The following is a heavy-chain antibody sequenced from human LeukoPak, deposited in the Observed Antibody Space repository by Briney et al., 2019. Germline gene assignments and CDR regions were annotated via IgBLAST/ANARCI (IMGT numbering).Heavy chain of an antibody. CDR1: GFTFADYA. Sequence: GGSLRLSCTASGFTFADYAMSWVRQAPGKGLEWVGFIRSKAYGGTTEYAASVKGRFTISRDDSKSIAYLQMNSLKTEDTAVYYCTRDNWNDSYWGQGTLVTVSS. V-gene: IGHV3-49*04. J-gene: IGHJ4*02. CDR3: TRDNWNDSY. CDR2: IRSKAYGGTT. D-gene: IGHD1-20*01.